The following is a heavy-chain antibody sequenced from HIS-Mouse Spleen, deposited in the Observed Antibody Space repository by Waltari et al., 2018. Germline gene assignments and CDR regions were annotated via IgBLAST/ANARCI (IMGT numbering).Heavy chain of an antibody. D-gene: IGHD6-13*01. CDR3: AREIPYSSSWYDWYFDL. CDR1: GGAITTSRYY. CDR2: IYYSGST. J-gene: IGHJ2*01. Sequence: QLQPQESGPGLVKPPETLSLTCNVSGGAITTSRYYWGWIRQPPGKGLEWIGSIYYSGSTYYNPSLKSRVTISVDTSKNQFSLKLSSVTAADTAVYYCAREIPYSSSWYDWYFDLWGRGTLVTVSS. V-gene: IGHV4-39*07.